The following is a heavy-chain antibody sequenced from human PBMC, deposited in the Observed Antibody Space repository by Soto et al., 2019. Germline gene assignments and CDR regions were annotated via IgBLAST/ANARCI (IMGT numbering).Heavy chain of an antibody. CDR2: IYNSGRT. J-gene: IGHJ5*02. D-gene: IGHD3-10*01. CDR1: GGSISSSSYY. CDR3: SIHWDTMVRGVIITYGWFDP. V-gene: IGHV4-39*01. Sequence: SETLSLTCTVSGGSISSSSYYWGWIRQPPGKGLKWIGSIYNSGRTYYNPSLKNQVTISEETSKNKFSLKLSSVTAADKAVKYFSIHWDTMVRGVIITYGWFDPWGQGTLVTVSS.